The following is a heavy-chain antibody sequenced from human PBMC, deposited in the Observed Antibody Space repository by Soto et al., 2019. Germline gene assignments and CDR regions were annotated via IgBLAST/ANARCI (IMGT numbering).Heavy chain of an antibody. CDR3: ARWNGYGDS. Sequence: PGGSLRLSCAASGFSISTYGVTWVRQAPGKGLEWVSGFSGSSGNTYYADSVKGRFTISRDNSKNTVYLKMNSLRAEDTAVYYCARWNGYGDSWGQGTLVTVSS. CDR2: FSGSSGNT. D-gene: IGHD1-1*01. J-gene: IGHJ4*02. V-gene: IGHV3-23*01. CDR1: GFSISTYG.